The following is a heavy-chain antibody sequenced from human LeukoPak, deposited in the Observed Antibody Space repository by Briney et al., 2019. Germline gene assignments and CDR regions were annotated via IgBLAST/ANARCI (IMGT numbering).Heavy chain of an antibody. V-gene: IGHV4-38-2*01. D-gene: IGHD3-3*01. CDR1: GYSISSGYY. CDR2: IYHSGST. Sequence: SEALSLTCAVSGYSISSGYYWGWIRQPPGKGLEWIGSIYHSGSTYYNPSLKSRVTISVDTSKNQFSLKLSSVTAADTAVYYCARRLWSGYYFYFDYWGQGTLVTVSS. J-gene: IGHJ4*02. CDR3: ARRLWSGYYFYFDY.